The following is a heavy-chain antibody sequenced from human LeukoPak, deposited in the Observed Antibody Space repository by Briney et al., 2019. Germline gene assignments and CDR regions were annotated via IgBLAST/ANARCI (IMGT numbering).Heavy chain of an antibody. V-gene: IGHV2-5*02. J-gene: IGHJ4*02. D-gene: IGHD6-6*01. CDR2: IYWDDDK. CDR1: GFSLSTSGVG. Sequence: GSGPTLLHPTPPLTLTCTFSGFSLSTSGVGGGWIRQPPGKALEWLTLIYWDDDKRYSPSLKSRLTITKDTSKNQVVLTMTNMDPVDTATYYCAHRSRRIAAYGYWGQGTLVTVSS. CDR3: AHRSRRIAAYGY.